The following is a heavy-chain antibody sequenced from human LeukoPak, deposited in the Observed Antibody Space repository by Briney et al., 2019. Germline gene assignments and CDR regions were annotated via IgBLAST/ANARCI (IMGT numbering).Heavy chain of an antibody. D-gene: IGHD3-3*01. CDR2: IYYIGST. V-gene: IGHV4-39*07. CDR3: ARDQTYYDFWSGYSLGAFDI. J-gene: IGHJ3*02. CDR1: GGSISISSYY. Sequence: PSETLSLTCTVSGGSISISSYYWGWIRQPPGKGLEWIGGIYYIGSTYYNPSLKSRVTISVDTSKNQFSLKLSSVTAADTAVYYCARDQTYYDFWSGYSLGAFDIWGQGTMVTVSS.